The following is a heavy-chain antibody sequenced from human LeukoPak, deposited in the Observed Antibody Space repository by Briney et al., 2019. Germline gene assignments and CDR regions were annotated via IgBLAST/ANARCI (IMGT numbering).Heavy chain of an antibody. CDR3: AYSGSYDSPFDY. J-gene: IGHJ4*02. CDR1: GGTFSSYA. V-gene: IGHV1-69*05. CDR2: IIPIFGTA. D-gene: IGHD1-26*01. Sequence: ASVKVSCKASGGTFSSYAISWVRQAPGQGLEWMGRIIPIFGTANYAQKFQGRVTITTDESTSTAYMELSSLRSEDTAVYYCAYSGSYDSPFDYWGQGTLVTASS.